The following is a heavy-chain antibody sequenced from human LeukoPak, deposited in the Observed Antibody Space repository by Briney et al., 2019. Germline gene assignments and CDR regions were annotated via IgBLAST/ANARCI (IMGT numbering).Heavy chain of an antibody. CDR2: ISAYNGNT. V-gene: IGHV1-18*01. D-gene: IGHD2-15*01. CDR3: ARAQYCSGGSCYSKGAFDI. CDR1: GYTFTSYG. Sequence: ASVKVSCKASGYTFTSYGISWVRQAPGQGLEWMGWISAYNGNTNYAQKLQGRVTMTTDTSTSTAYMELRSLRSDDTAVYYCARAQYCSGGSCYSKGAFDIWGPGTMVTVSS. J-gene: IGHJ3*02.